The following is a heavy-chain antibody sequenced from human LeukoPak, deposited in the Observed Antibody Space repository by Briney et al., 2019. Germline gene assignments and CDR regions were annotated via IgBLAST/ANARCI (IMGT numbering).Heavy chain of an antibody. Sequence: GGSLRLSCAASGFTFSSFGMHWVRQAPGKGLEWVTVTSYDGNEKYYADSVKGRFTNSRDNSKNTVYLQMNSLRAEDTAVYYCATGGTRAATGRMGFWGQGTLVTVSS. D-gene: IGHD6-25*01. CDR3: ATGGTRAATGRMGF. J-gene: IGHJ4*02. V-gene: IGHV3-30*03. CDR2: TSYDGNEK. CDR1: GFTFSSFG.